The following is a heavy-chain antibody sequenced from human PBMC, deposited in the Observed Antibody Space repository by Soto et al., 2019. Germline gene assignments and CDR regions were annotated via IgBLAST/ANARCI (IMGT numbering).Heavy chain of an antibody. CDR3: VRNWRYYCGDSYYGIDA. V-gene: IGHV2-5*02. CDR1: GFSLNTGGVG. CDR2: IYWDDDE. J-gene: IGHJ6*02. D-gene: IGHD2-21*01. Sequence: ITLKESGPTLVKPTQTLTLTCTFSGFSLNTGGVGVGWVRQPRGTAMEWLALIYWDDDERYRPSLRSRLNITHGTSNSQMDLTMTNMDPEDTATYYGVRNWRYYCGDSYYGIDAWGQGNTGTVSS.